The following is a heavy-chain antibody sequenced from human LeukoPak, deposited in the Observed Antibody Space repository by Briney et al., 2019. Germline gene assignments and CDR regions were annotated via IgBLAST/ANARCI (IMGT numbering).Heavy chain of an antibody. CDR1: GFTFSTYA. CDR2: MSFDVNNK. Sequence: GRSLRLSCVTSGFTFSTYAFHWVRQAPGKGLEWVATMSFDVNNKYYADSVRGRFTISRDNSKNTLYLQMNSLRAKDTAVYSCARGYCTSSSCYNDYWGQGTLVTVSS. CDR3: ARGYCTSSSCYNDY. J-gene: IGHJ4*02. V-gene: IGHV3-30*04. D-gene: IGHD2-2*02.